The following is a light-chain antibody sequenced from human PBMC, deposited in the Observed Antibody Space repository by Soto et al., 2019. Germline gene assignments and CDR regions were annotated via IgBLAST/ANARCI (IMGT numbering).Light chain of an antibody. J-gene: IGKJ4*01. CDR3: QQYETSPQLT. CDR2: AAA. Sequence: EIVLTQSPGTLSLSPGERATLSCRASQTIRSRFVAWYQQKSGQAPRLLTYAAASRATGIPDRFSGSGSGTDFTLTISRLEPEDSAIYYCQQYETSPQLTFGGGARVEI. V-gene: IGKV3-20*01. CDR1: QTIRSRF.